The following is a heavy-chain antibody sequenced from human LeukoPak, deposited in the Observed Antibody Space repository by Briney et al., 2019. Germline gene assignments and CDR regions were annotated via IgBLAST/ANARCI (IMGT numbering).Heavy chain of an antibody. D-gene: IGHD3-22*01. J-gene: IGHJ3*02. CDR2: LYIGGST. V-gene: IGHV3-53*01. CDR3: TRYYDSSGPSSRGAFDI. Sequence: PGGSLRLSCAASGFSVSSNYINWVRQAPGKGLEWVSILYIGGSTYYADSVKGRFTISRDNSKNTLYLQMSSLRAENTAVYYCTRYYDSSGPSSRGAFDIWGQGTMVTVSS. CDR1: GFSVSSNY.